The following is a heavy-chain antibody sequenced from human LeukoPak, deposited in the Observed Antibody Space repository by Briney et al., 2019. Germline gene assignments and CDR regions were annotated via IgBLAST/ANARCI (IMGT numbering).Heavy chain of an antibody. J-gene: IGHJ4*02. Sequence: GSLRLSCAASGFTFSSYAMSWVRQPPGKGLEWIGTIYYGGSTYYNPSLKSRVSISVDTSKNQFSLRLSSVTAADTAVFFCARLPRWDYYFDYWGQGTLVTVSS. CDR1: GFTFSSYA. V-gene: IGHV4-39*01. CDR3: ARLPRWDYYFDY. D-gene: IGHD1-14*01. CDR2: IYYGGST.